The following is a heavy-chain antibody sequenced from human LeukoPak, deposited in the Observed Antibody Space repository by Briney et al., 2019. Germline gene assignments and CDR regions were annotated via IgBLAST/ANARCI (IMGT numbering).Heavy chain of an antibody. J-gene: IGHJ4*02. V-gene: IGHV3-66*04. Sequence: QPGGSLRLSCAASGFTVSSNYMSWVRQAPGKGLEWVSLIYSGGSTYYADSVKGRFTISRDTSKNTLYLQMNSLRAEDTAVYYCASHIAAALDYWGQGTLVTVSS. CDR3: ASHIAAALDY. D-gene: IGHD6-13*01. CDR2: IYSGGST. CDR1: GFTVSSNY.